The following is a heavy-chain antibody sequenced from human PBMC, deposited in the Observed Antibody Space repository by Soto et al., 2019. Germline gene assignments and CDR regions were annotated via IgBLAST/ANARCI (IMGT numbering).Heavy chain of an antibody. D-gene: IGHD3-16*01. Sequence: SETLSLTCAVYGGSFSGYYWSWIRQPPGKGLEWIGEINHSGSTNYNPSLKSRVTISVDTSKNQFSLKLSSVTAADTAVYYCARYDGRYWGQGTLVTAPQ. J-gene: IGHJ4*02. CDR3: ARYDGRY. V-gene: IGHV4-34*01. CDR2: INHSGST. CDR1: GGSFSGYY.